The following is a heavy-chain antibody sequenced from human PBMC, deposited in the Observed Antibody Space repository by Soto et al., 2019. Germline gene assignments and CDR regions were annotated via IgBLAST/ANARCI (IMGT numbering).Heavy chain of an antibody. Sequence: QVQLQQWGAGLLKPSETLSLTCAVYGGSFSDHYWSWIRQPPGKGLEWIGEINHSGSTNYSPSLKSRVTISVDTSKNQFSLKVKSVTAADTAVYSCATVRGFWFDPWGQGNLVTVSS. J-gene: IGHJ5*02. V-gene: IGHV4-34*01. CDR3: ATVRGFWFDP. CDR2: INHSGST. CDR1: GGSFSDHY.